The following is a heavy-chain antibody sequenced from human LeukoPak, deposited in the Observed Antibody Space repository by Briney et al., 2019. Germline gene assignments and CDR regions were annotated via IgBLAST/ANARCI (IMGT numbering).Heavy chain of an antibody. J-gene: IGHJ4*02. CDR1: GGSISSGGYY. V-gene: IGHV4-31*03. Sequence: SQTLSLTCTVSGGSISSGGYYWSWIRQHPGKGLGWIGYIYYSGSTYYNPSLKSRVTISVDTSKNQFSLKLSSVTAADTAVYYCAGGDLRRNFDYWGQGTLVTVSS. D-gene: IGHD1-14*01. CDR3: AGGDLRRNFDY. CDR2: IYYSGST.